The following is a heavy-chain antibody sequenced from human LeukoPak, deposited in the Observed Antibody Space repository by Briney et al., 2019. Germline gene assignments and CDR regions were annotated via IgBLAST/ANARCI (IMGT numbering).Heavy chain of an antibody. V-gene: IGHV1-2*02. CDR2: VNPDRGGT. CDR1: RYTLTHYR. D-gene: IGHD1-1*01. CDR3: ARENWYSDY. J-gene: IGHJ4*02. Sequence: ASVKVSFQGSRYTLTHYRLHWVGQADGQGGEWMGWVNPDRGGTNYQRNFQGRVTMTRDTSISTVYMALSRLSCDGTAGYYLARENWYSDYWGQGTQVSVSS.